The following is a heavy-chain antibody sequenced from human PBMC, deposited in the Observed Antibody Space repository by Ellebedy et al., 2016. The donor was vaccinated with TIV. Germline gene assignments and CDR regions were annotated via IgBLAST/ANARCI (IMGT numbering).Heavy chain of an antibody. CDR3: ARDLGTYYEILTPEYNWFDP. J-gene: IGHJ5*02. Sequence: AASVKVSCKASGYTFTSYYMHWVRQAPGQGLEWMGIINPSGGSTSYAQKLQGRVTMTRDTSTSTVYMELSSLRSEDTAVYYCARDLGTYYEILTPEYNWFDPWGQGTLVTVSS. D-gene: IGHD3-9*01. V-gene: IGHV1-46*04. CDR1: GYTFTSYY. CDR2: INPSGGST.